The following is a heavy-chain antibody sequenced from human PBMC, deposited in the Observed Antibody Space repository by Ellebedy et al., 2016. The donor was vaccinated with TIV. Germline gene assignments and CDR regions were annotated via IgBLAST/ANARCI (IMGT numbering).Heavy chain of an antibody. CDR1: GFNFSMSA. J-gene: IGHJ4*02. CDR2: ISRSGLTT. CDR3: AKTFSRDFWNPLLDY. V-gene: IGHV3-23*01. Sequence: GESLKISCDVSGFNFSMSALNWIRQAPGKGLEWVSFISRSGLTTKYAESVKGRFTISRDNSKNTLYLQMNSLRADDTAVYYCAKTFSRDFWNPLLDYWGQGTLVTVSS. D-gene: IGHD3-3*01.